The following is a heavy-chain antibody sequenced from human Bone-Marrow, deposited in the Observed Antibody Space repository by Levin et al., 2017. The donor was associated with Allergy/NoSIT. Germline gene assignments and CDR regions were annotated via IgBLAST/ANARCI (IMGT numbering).Heavy chain of an antibody. D-gene: IGHD5-24*01. V-gene: IGHV6-1*01. Sequence: SQTLSLTCVISGDSVSSNSAAWNWIRQSPSRGLEWLGRTYYRSKWYNDYAPSLKSRLNINPDTSKNQVSLQLNSVTPEDTAVYYCARGDDGYRSTWYFDYWGQGTLVTVSS. CDR3: ARGDDGYRSTWYFDY. CDR1: GDSVSSNSAA. CDR2: TYYRSKWYN. J-gene: IGHJ4*02.